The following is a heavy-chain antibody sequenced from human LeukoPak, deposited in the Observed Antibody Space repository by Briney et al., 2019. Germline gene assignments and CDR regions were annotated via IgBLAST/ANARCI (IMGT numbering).Heavy chain of an antibody. CDR2: INPSGDST. V-gene: IGHV1-46*01. Sequence: ASVKVSCRASGYTLTSYFLHWVRQAPGQGLEWMGLINPSGDSTSYAQKFQGRVTMTRDTSTTTVYMDLSNLRSEDTAVYYCARGSSGSYYNYFDFWGQGTLVTVSS. CDR3: ARGSSGSYYNYFDF. D-gene: IGHD1-26*01. J-gene: IGHJ4*02. CDR1: GYTLTSYF.